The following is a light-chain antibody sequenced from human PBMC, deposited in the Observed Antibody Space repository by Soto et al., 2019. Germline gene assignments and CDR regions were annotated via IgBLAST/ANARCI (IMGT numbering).Light chain of an antibody. CDR3: QQYGSSPRT. CDR2: GAS. J-gene: IGKJ1*01. Sequence: EIVLTQSPGTLSLSPGEGATLSCRASQSVASAYLAWYQQRPGQAPRLLIFGASNRATGIPDRFSGSGSGTDFTLAISRLEPEDFPVYYCQQYGSSPRTFGQGTKVEIK. CDR1: QSVASAY. V-gene: IGKV3-20*01.